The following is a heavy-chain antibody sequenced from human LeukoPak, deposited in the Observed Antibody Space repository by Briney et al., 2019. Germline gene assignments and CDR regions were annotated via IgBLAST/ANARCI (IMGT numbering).Heavy chain of an antibody. CDR3: ATDSLGIAASYYYMDV. J-gene: IGHJ6*03. CDR2: FDPEDGET. Sequence: ASVKVSCKVSGYTLTELSMHWVRQTPGKGLEWMGGFDPEDGETIYAQKFQGRVTMTEDTSTDTAYMELSSLRSEDTAVYYSATDSLGIAASYYYMDVWGKGTTVTVSS. CDR1: GYTLTELS. D-gene: IGHD6-25*01. V-gene: IGHV1-24*01.